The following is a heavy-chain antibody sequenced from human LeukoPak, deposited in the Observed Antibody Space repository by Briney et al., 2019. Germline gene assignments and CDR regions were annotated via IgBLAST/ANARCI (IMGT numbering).Heavy chain of an antibody. J-gene: IGHJ5*02. CDR2: IIPILGIA. CDR1: GYTFTGYY. Sequence: SVKVSCKASGYTFTGYYMHWVRQAPGQGLEWMGRIIPILGIANYAQKFQGRVTITADKSTSTAYMELSSLRSEDTAVYYCAREGGMATIGWDTRDNWFDPWGQGTLVTVSS. D-gene: IGHD5-24*01. V-gene: IGHV1-69*04. CDR3: AREGGMATIGWDTRDNWFDP.